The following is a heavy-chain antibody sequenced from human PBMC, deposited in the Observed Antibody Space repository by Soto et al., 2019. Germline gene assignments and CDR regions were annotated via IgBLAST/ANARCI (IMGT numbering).Heavy chain of an antibody. Sequence: GGSLRLSCAASGFTFSSYGMHWVRQAPGKGLEWVAVIWYDGSNKYYADSVKGRFTISRDNSKNTLYLQMNSLRAEDTAVYYCARDRLWFGELSAGAFDIWGQGTMVTVS. D-gene: IGHD3-10*01. CDR3: ARDRLWFGELSAGAFDI. V-gene: IGHV3-33*01. J-gene: IGHJ3*02. CDR1: GFTFSSYG. CDR2: IWYDGSNK.